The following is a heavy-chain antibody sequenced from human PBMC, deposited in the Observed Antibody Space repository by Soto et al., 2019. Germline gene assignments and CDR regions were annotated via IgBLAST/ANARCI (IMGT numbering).Heavy chain of an antibody. V-gene: IGHV4-39*01. Sequence: SETLSLTCSVSGVSISGSSYHWGWIRQPPGKGLEWIGSIYYSGQTYYNPSLKSRVTISVDRSKNQFSLNLTSVTATDTAFYYCARHGSSWGQGTLVTVSS. CDR3: ARHGSS. CDR2: IYYSGQT. CDR1: GVSISGSSYH. J-gene: IGHJ5*02.